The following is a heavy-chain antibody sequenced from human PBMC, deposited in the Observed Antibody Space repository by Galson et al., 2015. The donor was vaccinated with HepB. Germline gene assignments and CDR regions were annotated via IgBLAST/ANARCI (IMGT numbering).Heavy chain of an antibody. CDR3: AWIPAGGTYFDY. D-gene: IGHD3-16*01. CDR1: GFSLSNARMG. Sequence: PALVKPTQTLTLTCTVSGFSLSNARMGVSWIRQPPGKALEWLAHIFSNDEKSYSTSLKSRLTISKDTSKSQVVLTMTNMDPVDTATYYCAWIPAGGTYFDYWGQGTLVTVSS. J-gene: IGHJ4*02. CDR2: IFSNDEK. V-gene: IGHV2-26*04.